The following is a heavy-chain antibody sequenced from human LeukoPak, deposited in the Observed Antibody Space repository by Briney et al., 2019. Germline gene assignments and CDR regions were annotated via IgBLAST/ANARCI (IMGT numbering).Heavy chain of an antibody. CDR2: IYYSGST. D-gene: IGHD5-24*01. V-gene: IGHV4-59*01. Sequence: PSEILSLTCSVSGGSISSYYWSWIRQPPGKGLEWIGYIYYSGSTNYNPSLKSRVTISVDTSENQFSLKLSSVTAADTAVYYCARDLRGRDGYNKFDAFDIWGQGTMVTVSS. CDR1: GGSISSYY. J-gene: IGHJ3*02. CDR3: ARDLRGRDGYNKFDAFDI.